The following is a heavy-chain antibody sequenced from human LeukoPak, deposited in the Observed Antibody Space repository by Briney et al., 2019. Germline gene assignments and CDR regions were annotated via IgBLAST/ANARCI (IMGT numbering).Heavy chain of an antibody. J-gene: IGHJ3*02. V-gene: IGHV3-64*01. CDR2: ISNNGGST. CDR3: AREKGGFDI. Sequence: GGSLRLSCAASGFTFSAYTMQWVRQAPGKGLEYVSAISNNGGSTYYANSVKGRFTISRDNSKNTLYLQMGSLRAEDMAVYYCAREKGGFDIWGQGTMVTVSS. D-gene: IGHD2-15*01. CDR1: GFTFSAYT.